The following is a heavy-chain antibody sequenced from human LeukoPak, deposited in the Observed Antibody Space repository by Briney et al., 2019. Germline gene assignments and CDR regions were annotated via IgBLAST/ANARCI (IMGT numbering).Heavy chain of an antibody. CDR1: GFTFSTYT. CDR3: AKDLSYSSTWRTADY. J-gene: IGHJ4*02. D-gene: IGHD6-13*01. V-gene: IGHV3-23*01. CDR2: ISASGDTT. Sequence: GGSLRLSCAASGFTFSTYTMNWVRQAPGEGLEWVSVISASGDTTYYADSVRGWFTISRDNSKNALYLQMNSLRAEDTAVYYCAKDLSYSSTWRTADYWGQGTLVTVSS.